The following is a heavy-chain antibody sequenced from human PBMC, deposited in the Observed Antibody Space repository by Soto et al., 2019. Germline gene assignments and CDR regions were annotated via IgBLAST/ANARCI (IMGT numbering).Heavy chain of an antibody. D-gene: IGHD3-10*01. Sequence: ASVKVSCKASGYTFTNYYIHWVRRAPGQGLEWMGYINPNSGLTSHAQKFQGRVTMTRDTSSSTVHMELSRLTAVDRAVYYCARRDRSGSFDTWGQGTLVTVYS. CDR3: ARRDRSGSFDT. V-gene: IGHV1-2*02. CDR1: GYTFTNYY. J-gene: IGHJ5*01. CDR2: INPNSGLT.